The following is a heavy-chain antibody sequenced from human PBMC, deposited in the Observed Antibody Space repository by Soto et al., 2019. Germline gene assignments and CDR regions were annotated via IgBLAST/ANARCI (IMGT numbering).Heavy chain of an antibody. CDR1: GGTFSSYA. D-gene: IGHD3-16*01. Sequence: QVQLVKSGAEVKKPGSSVKVSCKASGGTFSSYAISWVRQAPGQGLEWMGGIIPIFGTANYAQKFQGRVTITADKSTSTAYMELSSLRSEDTAVYYCARYDYRRIPNGWYFDLWGRGTLVTVSS. J-gene: IGHJ2*01. V-gene: IGHV1-69*06. CDR3: ARYDYRRIPNGWYFDL. CDR2: IIPIFGTA.